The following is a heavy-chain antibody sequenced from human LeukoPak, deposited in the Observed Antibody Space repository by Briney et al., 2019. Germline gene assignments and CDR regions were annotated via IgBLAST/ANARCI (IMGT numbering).Heavy chain of an antibody. J-gene: IGHJ4*02. Sequence: GRSLRLSCAASGFTFSSYAMSWVRQAPGKGPEWVSIVSDSGATKYSADSVKGRFTISRDNSKNTLYLQMNSLRAEDTAVYYCAKIGLLGIYESSTYYSYFDYWGQGSLVTVSS. D-gene: IGHD3-22*01. CDR3: AKIGLLGIYESSTYYSYFDY. V-gene: IGHV3-23*01. CDR2: VSDSGATK. CDR1: GFTFSSYA.